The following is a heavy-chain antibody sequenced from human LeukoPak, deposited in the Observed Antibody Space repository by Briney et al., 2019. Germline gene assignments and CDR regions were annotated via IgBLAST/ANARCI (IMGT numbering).Heavy chain of an antibody. CDR1: GFTFSSYW. D-gene: IGHD6-19*01. CDR3: ARGAQQWPSNYLYYFDY. V-gene: IGHV3-74*01. CDR2: INSDGSST. J-gene: IGHJ4*02. Sequence: PGGSLRLSCAASGFTFSSYWMHWVRQAPGKGLVWVSRINSDGSSTSYADSVKGRFTISRDNAKNTLYLQMNSQRAEDTAVYYCARGAQQWPSNYLYYFDYWGQGTLVTVSS.